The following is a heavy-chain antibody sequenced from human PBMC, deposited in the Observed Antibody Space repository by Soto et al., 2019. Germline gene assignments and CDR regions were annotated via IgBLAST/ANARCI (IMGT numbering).Heavy chain of an antibody. CDR2: ISHRGDT. CDR3: ARDYGDYYIDP. V-gene: IGHV4-30-2*01. CDR1: GGSITGGYYS. J-gene: IGHJ5*02. Sequence: TSETLSLTCAVSGGSITGGYYSWTWIRQPPGKGLEWIGYISHRGDTFYSPSLNSRVTMSLDTSKNQFSLELTSVTAADTAVYFCARDYGDYYIDPWGPGLLVTVSS. D-gene: IGHD4-17*01.